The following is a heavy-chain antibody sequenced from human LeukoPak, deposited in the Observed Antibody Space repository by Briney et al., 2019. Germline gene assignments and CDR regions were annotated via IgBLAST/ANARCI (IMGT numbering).Heavy chain of an antibody. J-gene: IGHJ4*02. CDR3: TRAGSYYVSFDS. V-gene: IGHV4-61*01. Sequence: SETLSLTCTVSGGSVSSGSYYWSWIRQPPGKGLEWIGYMYYSGSTNYNPSLKSRVTISVDTSKNQFSLKLSSVTAADTAVYYCTRAGSYYVSFDSWGQGTLVTVSS. CDR2: MYYSGST. CDR1: GGSVSSGSYY. D-gene: IGHD1-26*01.